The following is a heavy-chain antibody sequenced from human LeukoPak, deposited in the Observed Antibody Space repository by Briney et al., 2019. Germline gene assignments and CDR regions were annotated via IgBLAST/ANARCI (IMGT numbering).Heavy chain of an antibody. CDR3: ARDWSAILGVVAFDY. J-gene: IGHJ4*02. Sequence: ASVKVSCKASGYTFTSYGISWVRQAPGQGLEWMGWISAYNGNTNYAQKLQGRVTMTTDTSTSTAYMELRSLRSDDTAVYYCARDWSAILGVVAFDYWGQGTLVTVSS. V-gene: IGHV1-18*01. D-gene: IGHD3-3*01. CDR2: ISAYNGNT. CDR1: GYTFTSYG.